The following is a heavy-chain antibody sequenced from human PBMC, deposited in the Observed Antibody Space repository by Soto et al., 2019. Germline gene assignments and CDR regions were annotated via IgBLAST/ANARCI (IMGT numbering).Heavy chain of an antibody. CDR2: IWYDGSNK. Sequence: PGGSLRLSCAASGFTFSSYGMHWVRQAPGKGLEWVAVIWYDGSNKYYADSVKGRFTISRDNSKNTLYLQMNSLRAEDTAVYYCARYSSNGGNSYYYFDYWGQGTLVTVSS. CDR1: GFTFSSYG. CDR3: ARYSSNGGNSYYYFDY. J-gene: IGHJ4*02. V-gene: IGHV3-33*01. D-gene: IGHD2-15*01.